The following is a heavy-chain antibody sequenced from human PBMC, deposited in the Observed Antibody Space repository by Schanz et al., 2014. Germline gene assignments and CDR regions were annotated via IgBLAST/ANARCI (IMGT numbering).Heavy chain of an antibody. CDR1: GFIFSSFA. D-gene: IGHD5-18*01. J-gene: IGHJ4*02. CDR3: VRVSFADPRLYRGMDRDIDY. V-gene: IGHV3-21*01. Sequence: ERLVESGGGVVQPGRSLRLSCAASGFIFSSFAMTWVRQAPGRGLEWVSSISTSGTYMYIADSLKGRLTISRDDAKKSMYLQMNNLRAEDTAVYYCVRVSFADPRLYRGMDRDIDYWGQGTLVTVSS. CDR2: ISTSGTYM.